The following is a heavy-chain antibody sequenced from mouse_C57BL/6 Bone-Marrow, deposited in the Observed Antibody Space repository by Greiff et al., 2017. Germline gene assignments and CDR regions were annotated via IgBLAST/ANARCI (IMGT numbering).Heavy chain of an antibody. CDR3: ARQGGYKYYFDY. D-gene: IGHD3-1*01. CDR2: ISSGGSYT. Sequence: EVKVVESGGDLVKPGGSLKLSCAASGFTFSSYGMSWVRQTPDKRLEWVATISSGGSYTYYPDSVKGRFTISRDNAKNTLYLQMSSLKSEDTAMYYCARQGGYKYYFDYWGQGTTLTVSS. CDR1: GFTFSSYG. J-gene: IGHJ2*01. V-gene: IGHV5-6*01.